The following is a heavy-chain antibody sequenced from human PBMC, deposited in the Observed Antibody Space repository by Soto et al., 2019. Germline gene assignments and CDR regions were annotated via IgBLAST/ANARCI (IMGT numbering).Heavy chain of an antibody. Sequence: GGSLRLSCAASGFTFKNNGMHWVRQAPGKGLEWVAIISYHGNNQFYADSVKGRFTISRDNSNNTLYLEMNSLRPEDTAVYYCAKDLALGFWSGSGGYWGQGTLVTVSS. D-gene: IGHD3-3*01. CDR1: GFTFKNNG. J-gene: IGHJ4*02. CDR3: AKDLALGFWSGSGGY. CDR2: ISYHGNNQ. V-gene: IGHV3-30*18.